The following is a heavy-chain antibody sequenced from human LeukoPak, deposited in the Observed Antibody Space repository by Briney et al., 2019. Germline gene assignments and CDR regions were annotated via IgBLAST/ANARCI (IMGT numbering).Heavy chain of an antibody. D-gene: IGHD2-15*01. V-gene: IGHV3-21*01. CDR1: GFTFSSYA. CDR3: ARDQSSGGSCYDY. CDR2: ISSSSSYI. Sequence: GGSLRLSCAASGFTFSSYAMSWVRQAPGKGLEWVSSISSSSSYIYYADSVKGRFTISRDNAKNSLYLQMNSLRAEDTAVYYCARDQSSGGSCYDYWGQGTLVTVSS. J-gene: IGHJ4*02.